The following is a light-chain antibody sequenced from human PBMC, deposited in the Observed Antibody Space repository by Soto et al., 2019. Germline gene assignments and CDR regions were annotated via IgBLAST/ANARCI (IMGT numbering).Light chain of an antibody. CDR2: EVS. CDR3: SSYTSSSTRV. CDR1: SSDVGGYNY. V-gene: IGLV2-14*01. J-gene: IGLJ3*02. Sequence: QSALTQPASVSGTPGQSITISCTGTSSDVGGYNYVSWYQQHPGKAPKLMIYEVSNRPSGVSNRFSGSKSGNTASLTISGLQAEDEADDYCSSYTSSSTRVFGGGTKLNVL.